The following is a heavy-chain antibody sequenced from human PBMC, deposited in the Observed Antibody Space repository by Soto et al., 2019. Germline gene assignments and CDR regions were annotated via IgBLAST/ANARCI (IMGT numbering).Heavy chain of an antibody. D-gene: IGHD3-3*02. CDR2: ISPTGRNI. J-gene: IGHJ4*02. Sequence: EVQLVESGGGLVQPGGSLRLSCVGSGFTFSSYALNWVRQAPGKGLEWISYISPTGRNIFFADSVKGRFTISRDNANNSLYLQMQGLRVEDTALYYCARVGGLAFDFWGQGTLVTVSS. CDR3: ARVGGLAFDF. CDR1: GFTFSSYA. V-gene: IGHV3-48*03.